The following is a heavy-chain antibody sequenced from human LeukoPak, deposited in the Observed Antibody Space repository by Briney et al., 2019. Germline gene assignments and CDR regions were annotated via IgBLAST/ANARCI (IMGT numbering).Heavy chain of an antibody. CDR3: ARVRYDRGSPDTFDP. CDR1: GFTFSDYA. CDR2: IRSNSITT. J-gene: IGHJ5*02. Sequence: GGSLRLSCAASGFTFSDYAMSWVRQAPGKGLEWVSSIRSNSITTYYADSVKGRFTISRDNSKNALYLQMISLRAEDTAVYYCARVRYDRGSPDTFDPWGGGTLVTVSS. V-gene: IGHV3-23*01. D-gene: IGHD1-26*01.